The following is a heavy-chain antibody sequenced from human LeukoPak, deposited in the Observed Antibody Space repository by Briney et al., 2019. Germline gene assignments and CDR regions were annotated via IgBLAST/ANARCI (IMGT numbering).Heavy chain of an antibody. CDR2: IIPIFGTA. CDR1: GGTFSSYA. CDR3: ARDRNVDDFWSGYYSVLAFDI. J-gene: IGHJ3*02. D-gene: IGHD3-3*01. Sequence: ASVKVSCKASGGTFSSYAISWVRQAPGQGLEWMGGIIPIFGTANYAQKFQGRVTITTDESTSTAYMELSSLRSEDTAVYYCARDRNVDDFWSGYYSVLAFDIWGQGTMVTVSS. V-gene: IGHV1-69*05.